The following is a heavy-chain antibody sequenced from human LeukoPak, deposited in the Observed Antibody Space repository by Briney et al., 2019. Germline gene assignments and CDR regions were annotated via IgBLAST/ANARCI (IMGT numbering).Heavy chain of an antibody. CDR2: ISSSGSTI. D-gene: IGHD3-22*01. Sequence: GGSLRLSCVASGFTFSSYEMNWVRQAPGKGLEWVSYISSSGSTIYYVDSVKGRFTISRDNAKNSLYLQMNSLRAEDTSVYYCARAGTDSSGYCYVDYWGQGTLVTVSS. CDR3: ARAGTDSSGYCYVDY. V-gene: IGHV3-48*03. CDR1: GFTFSSYE. J-gene: IGHJ4*02.